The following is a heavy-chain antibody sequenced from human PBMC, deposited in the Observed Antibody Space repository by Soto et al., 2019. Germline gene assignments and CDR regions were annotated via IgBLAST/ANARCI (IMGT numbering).Heavy chain of an antibody. CDR1: GFTFSSYD. D-gene: IGHD6-19*01. Sequence: PGGSLRLSCAASGFTFSSYDMHWVRQATGKGLEWVSAIGTAGDTYYPGSVKGRFTISRENAKNSLYLQMNSLRAEDTAVYYCARPGIAATGPGIAVAGGFDYWGQGTLVTVSS. CDR3: ARPGIAATGPGIAVAGGFDY. V-gene: IGHV3-13*01. CDR2: IGTAGDT. J-gene: IGHJ4*02.